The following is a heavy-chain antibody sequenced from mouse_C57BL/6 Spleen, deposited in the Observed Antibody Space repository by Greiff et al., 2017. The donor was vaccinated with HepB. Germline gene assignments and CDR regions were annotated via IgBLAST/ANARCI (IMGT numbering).Heavy chain of an antibody. V-gene: IGHV1-85*01. D-gene: IGHD3-2*02. CDR3: ARTAQATRFAY. J-gene: IGHJ3*01. Sequence: VKLVESGPELVKPGASVKLSCKASGYTFTSYDINWVKQRPGQGLEWIGWIYPRDGSTKYNEKFKGKATLTVDTSSSTAYMELHSLTSEDSAVYFCARTAQATRFAYWGQGTLVTVSA. CDR1: GYTFTSYD. CDR2: IYPRDGST.